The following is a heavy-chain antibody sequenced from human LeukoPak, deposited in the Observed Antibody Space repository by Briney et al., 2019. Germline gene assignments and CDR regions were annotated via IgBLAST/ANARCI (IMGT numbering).Heavy chain of an antibody. CDR3: ALTWIWEDIDY. CDR1: GFTVSSNY. Sequence: GGSLRLSCAASGFTVSSNYMSWVRQAPGKGLEWVSVIYSGGSTYYADSVKGRFTISRDNSKNTLYLQMNSLRAEDTAVYYCALTWIWEDIDYWGQGTLVTVSS. J-gene: IGHJ4*02. V-gene: IGHV3-66*01. CDR2: IYSGGST. D-gene: IGHD3-16*01.